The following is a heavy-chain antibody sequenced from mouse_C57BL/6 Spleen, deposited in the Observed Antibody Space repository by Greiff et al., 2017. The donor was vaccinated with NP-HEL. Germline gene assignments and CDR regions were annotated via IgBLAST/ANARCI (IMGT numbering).Heavy chain of an antibody. J-gene: IGHJ2*01. CDR3: ARQYWEIYFDY. V-gene: IGHV5-17*01. CDR1: GFTFSDYG. Sequence: EVKLMESGGGLVKPGGSLKLSCAASGFTFSDYGMHWVRQAPEKGLEWVAYISSGSSTIYYADTVKGRFTISRDNAKNTLFLQMTSLRSEDTAMYYCARQYWEIYFDYWGQGTTLTVSS. CDR2: ISSGSSTI. D-gene: IGHD4-1*01.